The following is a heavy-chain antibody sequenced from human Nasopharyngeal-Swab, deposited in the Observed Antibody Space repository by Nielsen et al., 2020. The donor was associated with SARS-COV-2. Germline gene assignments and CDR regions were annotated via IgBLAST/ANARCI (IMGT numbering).Heavy chain of an antibody. CDR2: IYSGGST. D-gene: IGHD3-3*01. CDR3: ARAYYDFWSGPGYYYYYMDV. V-gene: IGHV3-53*01. Sequence: VRQAPRKGLEWVSVIYSGGSTYYADSVKGRFTISRDNSKNTLYLQMNSLRAEDTAVYYCARAYYDFWSGPGYYYYYMDVWGKGTTVTVSS. J-gene: IGHJ6*03.